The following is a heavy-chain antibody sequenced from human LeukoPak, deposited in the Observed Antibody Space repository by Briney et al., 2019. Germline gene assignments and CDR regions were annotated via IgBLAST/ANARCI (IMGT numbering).Heavy chain of an antibody. CDR1: GGTFSSYA. Sequence: SVKVSCKASGGTFSSYAISWVREAPGQGLEWMGGIIPIFGTANYAQKFQGRVTITTDESTSTAYMELISFRSDDTAVYYCGTLLSNGSIDYWGQGSLVTVSS. CDR2: IIPIFGTA. CDR3: GTLLSNGSIDY. V-gene: IGHV1-69*05. J-gene: IGHJ4*02.